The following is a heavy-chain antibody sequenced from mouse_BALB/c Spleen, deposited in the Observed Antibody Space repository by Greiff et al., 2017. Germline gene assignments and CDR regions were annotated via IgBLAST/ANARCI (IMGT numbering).Heavy chain of an antibody. D-gene: IGHD2-1*01. V-gene: IGHV3-8*02. J-gene: IGHJ3*01. CDR2: ISYSGST. CDR3: ARGGGNPAWFAY. Sequence: DVMLVESGPSLVKPSQTLSLTCSVTGDSITSCYWNWIRKFPGNKLEYMGYISYSGSTYYNPSLKSRISITRDTSKNQYYLQLNSVTTEDTATYYCARGGGNPAWFAYWGQGTLVTVSA. CDR1: GDSITSCY.